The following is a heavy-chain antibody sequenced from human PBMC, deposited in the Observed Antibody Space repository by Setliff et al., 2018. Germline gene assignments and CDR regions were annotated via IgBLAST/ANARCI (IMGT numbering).Heavy chain of an antibody. V-gene: IGHV1-69*05. CDR3: AREGVDTRSSTDYRYYMDV. Sequence: KVSCKASGGPFRSYGISWVRQAPGQGLEWMGGTIPSFGSTNYAQKFQDRVTIITDESTSTAYMELSSLRTEDTAVYYCAREGVDTRSSTDYRYYMDVWGKGTTVTVSS. D-gene: IGHD5-18*01. J-gene: IGHJ6*03. CDR2: TIPSFGST. CDR1: GGPFRSYG.